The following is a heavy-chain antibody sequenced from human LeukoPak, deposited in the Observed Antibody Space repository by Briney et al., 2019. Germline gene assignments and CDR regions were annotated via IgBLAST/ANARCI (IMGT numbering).Heavy chain of an antibody. CDR3: ARDSRYCSSTSCYGWFDP. J-gene: IGHJ5*02. V-gene: IGHV3-21*01. CDR2: ISSSSSYI. D-gene: IGHD2-2*01. Sequence: GSLRLSCAASGFTFSSYSMNWVRQAPGKGLEWVSSISSSSSYIYYADSVKGRFTISRDNAKNSLYLQMNSLRAEDTAVYYCARDSRYCSSTSCYGWFDPWGQGTLVTVPS. CDR1: GFTFSSYS.